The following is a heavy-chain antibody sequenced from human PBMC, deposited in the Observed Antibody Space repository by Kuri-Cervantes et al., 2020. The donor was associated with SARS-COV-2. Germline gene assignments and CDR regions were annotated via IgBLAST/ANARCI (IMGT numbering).Heavy chain of an antibody. D-gene: IGHD1-26*01. CDR3: ARDHSGSNEGYYFDY. CDR2: IIPIFGTA. V-gene: IGHV1-69*05. Sequence: SCKASGGTFSSYAISWVRQAPGQGLEWMGGIIPIFGTANYAQKFQGRVTITTDESTSTAYMELSSLRSEDTAVYYCARDHSGSNEGYYFDYWGQGTLVTVSS. CDR1: GGTFSSYA. J-gene: IGHJ4*02.